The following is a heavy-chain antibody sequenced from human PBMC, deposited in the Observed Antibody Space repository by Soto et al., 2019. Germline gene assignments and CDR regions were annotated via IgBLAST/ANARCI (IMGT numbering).Heavy chain of an antibody. CDR1: GGSISSYY. Sequence: SETLSLTCTVSGGSISSYYWSWIRQPPGKGLEWIGYIYYSGSTNYNPSLKSLVTISVDTSKNQFSLKLSSVTAADTAVYYCARQSLSIPAAMFDYYYYYMDVWGKGTTVTVSS. CDR2: IYYSGST. V-gene: IGHV4-59*08. CDR3: ARQSLSIPAAMFDYYYYYMDV. D-gene: IGHD2-2*01. J-gene: IGHJ6*03.